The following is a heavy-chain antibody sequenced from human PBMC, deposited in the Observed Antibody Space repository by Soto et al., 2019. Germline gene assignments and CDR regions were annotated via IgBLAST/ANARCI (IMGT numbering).Heavy chain of an antibody. CDR1: GFTFSDYY. CDR2: ISSSGSTI. CDR3: ARDNYGSGRHYYGMDV. D-gene: IGHD3-10*01. J-gene: IGHJ6*02. V-gene: IGHV3-11*01. Sequence: GGSLRLSCAASGFTFSDYYMSWIRQAPGKGLEWVSYISSSGSTIYYADSVKGRFTISRDNAKNSLYLQMNSLRAEDTAVYYCARDNYGSGRHYYGMDVWGQGTTVTVSS.